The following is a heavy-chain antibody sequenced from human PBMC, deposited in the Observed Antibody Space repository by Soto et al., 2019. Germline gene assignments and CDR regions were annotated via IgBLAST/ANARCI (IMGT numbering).Heavy chain of an antibody. Sequence: GGSLRLSCAASGFTFYDYGMSWVRQAPGKGLEWVSGINWNGGSTGYADSVKGRFTISRDNAKNSLYLQMNSLRAEDTALYHCARAGYCTNGVCPSGGYYYYYMDVWGKGATVTVSS. CDR3: ARAGYCTNGVCPSGGYYYYYMDV. D-gene: IGHD2-8*01. CDR2: INWNGGST. CDR1: GFTFYDYG. J-gene: IGHJ6*03. V-gene: IGHV3-20*01.